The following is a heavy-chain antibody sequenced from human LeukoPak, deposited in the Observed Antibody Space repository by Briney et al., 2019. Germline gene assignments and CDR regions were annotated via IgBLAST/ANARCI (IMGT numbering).Heavy chain of an antibody. D-gene: IGHD3-3*01. Sequence: SETLSLTCAVYGGSFSGYYWSWIRQPPGKGLEWIGYIYYSGSTNYNPSLKSRVTISVDTSKNQFSLKLSSVTAADTAVYYCARSHDFWSGYRFDPWGQGTLVTVSS. J-gene: IGHJ5*02. CDR1: GGSFSGYY. CDR2: IYYSGST. V-gene: IGHV4-59*01. CDR3: ARSHDFWSGYRFDP.